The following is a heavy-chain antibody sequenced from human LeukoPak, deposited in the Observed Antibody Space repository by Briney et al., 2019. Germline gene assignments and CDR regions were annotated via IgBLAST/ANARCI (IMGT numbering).Heavy chain of an antibody. CDR2: ISSSGSAI. Sequence: PGGSLRLSCAASGFTFSDYYMSWIRQAPGKGLEWVSYISSSGSAIYYADPVKGRFTVSRDNAKNSLFLQMNSLRAEDTAVYYCARAQTTVAYPLLYWGQGTLVTVSS. CDR3: ARAQTTVAYPLLY. J-gene: IGHJ4*02. V-gene: IGHV3-11*01. CDR1: GFTFSDYY. D-gene: IGHD4-23*01.